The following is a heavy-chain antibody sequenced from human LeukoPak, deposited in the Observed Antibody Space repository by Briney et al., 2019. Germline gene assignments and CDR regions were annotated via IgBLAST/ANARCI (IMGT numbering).Heavy chain of an antibody. J-gene: IGHJ4*02. V-gene: IGHV3-23*01. CDR2: ICSNDNNT. Sequence: GGSLRLSCVGSGFSFISVWLNWVRQAPGKGLEWVSAICSNDNNTYYANSVKGRFTISRDNSKNTLSLQLNSLRAEDTAVYYCAKGTSSSCYSAPNYWGQGSLVTVSS. D-gene: IGHD2-15*01. CDR3: AKGTSSSCYSAPNY. CDR1: GFSFISVW.